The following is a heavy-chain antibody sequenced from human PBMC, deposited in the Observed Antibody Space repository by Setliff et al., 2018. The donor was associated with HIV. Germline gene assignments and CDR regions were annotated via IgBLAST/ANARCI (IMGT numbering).Heavy chain of an antibody. CDR2: INPNSGGT. CDR1: GYTFTGYY. D-gene: IGHD2-2*02. V-gene: IGHV1-2*02. CDR3: ARDHCSSSGWYRYAQSTPVPSRRAAGSRSSSNYHCR. Sequence: ASVKVSCKASGYTFTGYYMHWVRQAPGQGLERMGWINPNSGGTTYAQKFQGRVTMTRDTSISTAYMEVSRLRSDDTAVYYCARDHCSSSGWYRYAQSTPVPSRRAAGSRSSSNYHCRWG. J-gene: IGHJ1*01.